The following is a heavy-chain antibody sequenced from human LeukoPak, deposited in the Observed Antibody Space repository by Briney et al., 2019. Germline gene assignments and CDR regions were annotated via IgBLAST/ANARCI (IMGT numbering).Heavy chain of an antibody. Sequence: GGSLRLSCAASGFTFSSYGMHWVRQAPGKGLEWVAFIRYDGSNKYYADSVKGRFTISRDNSKNTLYLQMNSLRAEDTAVYYCAKGKAYDFWSGYSGALDYWGQGTQVTVSS. CDR3: AKGKAYDFWSGYSGALDY. J-gene: IGHJ4*02. V-gene: IGHV3-30*02. D-gene: IGHD3-3*01. CDR1: GFTFSSYG. CDR2: IRYDGSNK.